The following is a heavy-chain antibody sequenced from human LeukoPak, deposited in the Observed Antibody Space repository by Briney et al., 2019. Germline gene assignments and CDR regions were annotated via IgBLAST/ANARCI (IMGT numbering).Heavy chain of an antibody. Sequence: ASVKVPCKISGYTLNDLSVHWVRQPPGKGLEWMGGVDPDDGQRVYAQRFQGRVTMTEDTSTNTAYMELSRLRSEDTAVYFCAAVSGHYTLLDAWGQGALVTVST. CDR2: VDPDDGQR. CDR1: GYTLNDLS. D-gene: IGHD4-11*01. J-gene: IGHJ5*02. CDR3: AAVSGHYTLLDA. V-gene: IGHV1-24*01.